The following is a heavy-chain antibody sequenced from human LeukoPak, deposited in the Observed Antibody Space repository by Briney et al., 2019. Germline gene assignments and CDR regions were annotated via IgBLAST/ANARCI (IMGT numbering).Heavy chain of an antibody. Sequence: PSETLSLTCTVSGGSISSDTYFWGWIRQPPGKGLEWIANIYFTGNTYYNPSLKSRATISVDTSKNQFSLTLSSVTAADTAVYFCSGGGYRGGGFDSWGQGTQVTVSS. CDR2: IYFTGNT. CDR3: SGGGYRGGGFDS. D-gene: IGHD1-26*01. V-gene: IGHV4-39*01. J-gene: IGHJ4*02. CDR1: GGSISSDTYF.